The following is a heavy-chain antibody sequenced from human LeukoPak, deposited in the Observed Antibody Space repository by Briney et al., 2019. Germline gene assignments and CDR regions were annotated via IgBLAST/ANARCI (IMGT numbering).Heavy chain of an antibody. D-gene: IGHD2-2*01. CDR3: ARRFNCSSTSCRGSRAFDI. J-gene: IGHJ3*02. Sequence: SETLSLICTVSGGSISGYYWSWIRQPPGKGLEFIGYIYTSGSTNYNPSLKSRVTISVDTSKNQFSLKLSSVTAADTAVYYCARRFNCSSTSCRGSRAFDIRGQGTMVTVSS. V-gene: IGHV4-4*09. CDR2: IYTSGST. CDR1: GGSISGYY.